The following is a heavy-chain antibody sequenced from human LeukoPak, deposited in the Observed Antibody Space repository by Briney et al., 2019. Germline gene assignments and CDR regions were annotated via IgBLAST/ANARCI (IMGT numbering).Heavy chain of an antibody. CDR3: ARDRSSGWYVVDY. Sequence: SETLSLTCAVYGGSFSGYYWSWIRQPPGKGLEWIGEINHSGSTNYNPSLKSRVTMSIDTSKNQFSLKLSSVTAADTAVYYCARDRSSGWYVVDYWGQGTLVTVSS. J-gene: IGHJ4*02. CDR1: GGSFSGYY. V-gene: IGHV4-34*01. CDR2: INHSGST. D-gene: IGHD6-19*01.